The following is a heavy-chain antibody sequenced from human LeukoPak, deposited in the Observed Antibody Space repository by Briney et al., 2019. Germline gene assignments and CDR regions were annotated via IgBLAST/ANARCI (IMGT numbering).Heavy chain of an antibody. CDR1: GFTVSTNY. D-gene: IGHD5-12*01. J-gene: IGHJ3*01. V-gene: IGHV3-66*01. Sequence: GGSLRLSCAASGFTVSTNYMSWVRQAPGKGLEWVSIIYSGGSTYYADPVKGRFTISRDFSQNTLYLQMNSLRAEDTAVYYCARDLGYSAYATVRGYAVDVWGQGTMVTVSS. CDR2: IYSGGST. CDR3: ARDLGYSAYATVRGYAVDV.